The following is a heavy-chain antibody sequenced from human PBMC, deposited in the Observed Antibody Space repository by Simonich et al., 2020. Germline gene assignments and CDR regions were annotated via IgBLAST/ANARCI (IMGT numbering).Heavy chain of an antibody. CDR1: GFTFSSYS. J-gene: IGHJ6*02. D-gene: IGHD6-19*01. V-gene: IGHV3-21*01. CDR2: ICSSSSYI. Sequence: EVQLVESGGGLVKPGGSLRLSCAASGFTFSSYSMNWVRQAPGKGLEWVSSICSSSSYIYYADSVKGRFTISRDNAKNSLYLKMNSLRAEDTAVYYCARWIAVAGTGAYGMDVWGQGTTVTVSS. CDR3: ARWIAVAGTGAYGMDV.